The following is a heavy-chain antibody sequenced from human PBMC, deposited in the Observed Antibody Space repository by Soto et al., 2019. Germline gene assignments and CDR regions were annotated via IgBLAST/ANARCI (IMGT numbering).Heavy chain of an antibody. D-gene: IGHD1-1*01. Sequence: SVKVSCKASGGTFSSYAISWVRQAPGQGLEWMGGIIPIFGTANYAQKFQGRVTITADESTSTAYMELSSLRSEDTAVYYCASSRSIQLERRVDYYYYGMDVWGQGTTVTVSS. V-gene: IGHV1-69*13. CDR1: GGTFSSYA. CDR2: IIPIFGTA. CDR3: ASSRSIQLERRVDYYYYGMDV. J-gene: IGHJ6*02.